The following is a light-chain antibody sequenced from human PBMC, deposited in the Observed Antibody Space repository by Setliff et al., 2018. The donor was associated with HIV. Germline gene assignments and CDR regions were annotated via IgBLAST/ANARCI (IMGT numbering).Light chain of an antibody. CDR3: CSNTGSNTVV. J-gene: IGLJ1*01. CDR2: QAT. CDR1: SNDVGRYDL. Sequence: QSALTQPASVSGSPGQSITISCTGTSNDVGRYDLVSWYQQHPARAPKLIIYQATRRPSGVSNRFSGSKSGNVASLTISGLQAEDEADYYCCSNTGSNTVVVGTGTKVTVL. V-gene: IGLV2-23*01.